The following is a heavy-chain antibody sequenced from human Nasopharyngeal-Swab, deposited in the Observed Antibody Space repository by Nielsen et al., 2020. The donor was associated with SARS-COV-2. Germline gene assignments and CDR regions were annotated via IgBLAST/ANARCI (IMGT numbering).Heavy chain of an antibody. CDR1: GFTFSSYA. CDR2: ISYDGSNK. D-gene: IGHD3-22*01. Sequence: GESLKISWAASGFTFSSYALHWVRPAPGKGLEWVAVISYDGSNKYYADSVKGRFTISRDNSKNTLYLQMNSLRAEDTAVYYCARDKSDSSDYWGQGTLVTVSS. J-gene: IGHJ4*02. V-gene: IGHV3-30-3*01. CDR3: ARDKSDSSDY.